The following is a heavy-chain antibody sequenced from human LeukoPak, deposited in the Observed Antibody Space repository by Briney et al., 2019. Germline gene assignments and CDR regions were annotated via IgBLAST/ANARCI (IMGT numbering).Heavy chain of an antibody. D-gene: IGHD1-26*01. V-gene: IGHV3-73*01. CDR3: TRVGPSTVVDY. CDR1: GFTFSSYA. Sequence: GGSLRLSCAASGFTFSSYAMNWVRQAPGKGLEWVGRIRSKPQSYATAYDESLKGRFTISRDDSKNTAYLQMSSLKIEDTAVYYCTRVGPSTVVDYWGQGTQVTVSS. J-gene: IGHJ4*02. CDR2: IRSKPQSYAT.